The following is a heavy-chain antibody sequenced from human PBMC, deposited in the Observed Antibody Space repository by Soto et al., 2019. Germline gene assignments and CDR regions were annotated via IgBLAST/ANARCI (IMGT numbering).Heavy chain of an antibody. V-gene: IGHV4-34*01. CDR2: NNHSGST. Sequence: PSGCPSLTCSLCGGPVSVYDWGGTCPPPGKGLEWIGENNHSGSTNYNPSLKSRVTISVDTSKNQFSLKLSSVTAADTAVYYCATEDGICSLAQTGRRECSRVSAFWGNGTPVPVSS. CDR1: GGPVSVYD. J-gene: IGHJ6*04. CDR3: ATEDGICSLAQTGRRECSRVSAF. D-gene: IGHD6-13*01.